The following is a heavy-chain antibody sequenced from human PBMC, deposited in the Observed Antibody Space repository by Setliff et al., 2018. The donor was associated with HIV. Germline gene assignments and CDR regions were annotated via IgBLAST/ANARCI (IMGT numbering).Heavy chain of an antibody. CDR1: DASISTSNFL. CDR3: GRLETGPATSAYGPFNS. V-gene: IGHV4-39*02. D-gene: IGHD4-17*01. J-gene: IGHJ4*02. CDR2: SYYSSRA. Sequence: WETLSLTCTVSDASISTSNFLWGWIRQSPGKGLEWIGSSYYSSRAYYNPSLKNRVTISADTSKNHLSLKLTSLTAADTAVYYCGRLETGPATSAYGPFNSWGQGKMVTVSS.